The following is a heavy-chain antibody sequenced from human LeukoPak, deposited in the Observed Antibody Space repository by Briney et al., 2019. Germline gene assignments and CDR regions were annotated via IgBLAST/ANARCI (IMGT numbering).Heavy chain of an antibody. CDR3: ARVRRYCSSTSCYADAFDI. D-gene: IGHD2-2*01. CDR2: INWNGGST. V-gene: IGHV3-20*01. Sequence: PGGSLRLSCAASGFTFDDYGMSWVRQAPGKELEWVSGINWNGGSTGYADSVKGRFTISRDNAKTSLYLQMNSLRAEDTALYHCARVRRYCSSTSCYADAFDIWGQGTMVTVSS. CDR1: GFTFDDYG. J-gene: IGHJ3*02.